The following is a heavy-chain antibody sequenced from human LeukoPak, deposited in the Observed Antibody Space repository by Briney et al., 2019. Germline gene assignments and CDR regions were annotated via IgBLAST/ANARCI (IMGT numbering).Heavy chain of an antibody. CDR1: GFTFSSYA. D-gene: IGHD6-6*01. CDR3: ARSYSSSSSWFDP. CDR2: ISSNGGST. Sequence: GGSLRLSCAASGFTFSSYAMSWVRQAPGKGLEYVSAISSNGGSTYYANSVKGRFTISRDNSKNTLYLQMGSLRAEDMAVYYCARSYSSSSSWFDPWGQGTLVTVSS. V-gene: IGHV3-64*01. J-gene: IGHJ5*02.